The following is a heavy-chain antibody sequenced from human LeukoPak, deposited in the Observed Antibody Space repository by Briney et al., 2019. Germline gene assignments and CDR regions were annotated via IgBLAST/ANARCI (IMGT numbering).Heavy chain of an antibody. D-gene: IGHD3-22*01. CDR2: INPSGGST. J-gene: IGHJ4*02. V-gene: IGHV1-46*01. CDR1: GYTFTSYY. CDR3: ARDPYDSSASGHFDF. Sequence: ASVKVSCKASGYTFTSYYMHWVRQAPGQGLEWMGIINPSGGSTSYARKFQGRVTMTTDTSTRIAYMELRGLRSDDTAVYYCARDPYDSSASGHFDFWGQGTLVTVSS.